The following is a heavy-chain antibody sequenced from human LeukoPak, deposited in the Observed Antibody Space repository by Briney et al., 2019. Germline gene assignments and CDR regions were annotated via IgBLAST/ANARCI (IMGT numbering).Heavy chain of an antibody. Sequence: PGGSLRLSCATSGFTFSSSWMSWVRQAPGKGLECVANIKEDGREKYYVDSVKGRFTISRGNAKNSLYLQMNSLRAEDTAVYYCARGLVGATHDAFDIWGQGTMVTVSS. J-gene: IGHJ3*02. CDR3: ARGLVGATHDAFDI. CDR2: IKEDGREK. V-gene: IGHV3-7*01. CDR1: GFTFSSSW. D-gene: IGHD1-26*01.